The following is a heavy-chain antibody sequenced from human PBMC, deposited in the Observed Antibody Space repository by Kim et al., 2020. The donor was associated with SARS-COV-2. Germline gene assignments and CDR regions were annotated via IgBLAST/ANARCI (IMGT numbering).Heavy chain of an antibody. Sequence: ASVKVSCKASGYTFTSYDINWVRQATGQGLEWMGWMNPNSGNTGYAQKFQGRVTMTRNTSISTAYMELSSLRSEDTAVYYCARGWAMVAATFYYYYGMDVWGRGTTVPVSS. V-gene: IGHV1-8*01. D-gene: IGHD2-15*01. CDR1: GYTFTSYD. J-gene: IGHJ6*02. CDR2: MNPNSGNT. CDR3: ARGWAMVAATFYYYYGMDV.